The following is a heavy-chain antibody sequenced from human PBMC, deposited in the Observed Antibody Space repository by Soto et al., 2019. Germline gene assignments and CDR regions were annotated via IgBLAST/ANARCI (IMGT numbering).Heavy chain of an antibody. Sequence: QVQLVQSGVEVKKPGSSVRVSCKASGDTFKNSVISWVRQAPGQGLEWMGGTIPLFGTTDYAQKFQGRLTITTDESTTTAYMEVSRLTSEDTVVYYCVAELDFGKLSVVWGQGITVIVSS. CDR2: TIPLFGTT. CDR3: VAELDFGKLSVV. D-gene: IGHD3-10*01. CDR1: GDTFKNSV. V-gene: IGHV1-69*01. J-gene: IGHJ6*02.